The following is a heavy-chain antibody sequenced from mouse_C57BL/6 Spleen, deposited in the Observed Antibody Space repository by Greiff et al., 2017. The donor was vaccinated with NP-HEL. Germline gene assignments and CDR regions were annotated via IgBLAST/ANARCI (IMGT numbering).Heavy chain of an antibody. CDR2: ISNLAYSI. J-gene: IGHJ4*01. V-gene: IGHV5-15*01. CDR3: ARQDYYGSGDAMDY. Sequence: EVKLMESGGGLVQPGGSLKLSCAASGFTFSDYGMAWVRQAPRKGPEWVAFISNLAYSIYYADTVTGRFTISRENAKNTLYLEMSSLRSEDTAMYYCARQDYYGSGDAMDYWGQGTSVTVSS. D-gene: IGHD1-1*01. CDR1: GFTFSDYG.